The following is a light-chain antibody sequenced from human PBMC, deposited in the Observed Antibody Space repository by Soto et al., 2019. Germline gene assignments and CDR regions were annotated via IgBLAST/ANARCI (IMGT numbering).Light chain of an antibody. CDR2: DVS. CDR3: CSLAGSYTVI. V-gene: IGLV2-11*01. CDR1: SSDVGAYNY. Sequence: QSALTQPPSVSGSPRQSVSISCTGSSSDVGAYNYVSWYQQHPGEAPKLMIYDVSRRPSGVPDRFSGSKSGNTASLTISGLQAEDEADYYCCSLAGSYTVIFGGGTNSPS. J-gene: IGLJ2*01.